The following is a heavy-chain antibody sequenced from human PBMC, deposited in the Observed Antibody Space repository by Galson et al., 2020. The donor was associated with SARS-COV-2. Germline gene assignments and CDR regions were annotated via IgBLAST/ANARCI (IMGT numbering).Heavy chain of an antibody. CDR3: VTIGVAAPGLDH. J-gene: IGHJ4*02. CDR2: ISRNREET. CDR1: GFTVGTYA. V-gene: IGHV3-64D*08. Sequence: GESLKISCLVSGFTVGTYAMHWVRQAPGKGLEYVSAISRNREETYYADSVRGRFTISRDNSRNNLFLEMNSLRPEDTALYYCVTIGVAAPGLDHWGQGTLVTVSS. D-gene: IGHD6-13*01.